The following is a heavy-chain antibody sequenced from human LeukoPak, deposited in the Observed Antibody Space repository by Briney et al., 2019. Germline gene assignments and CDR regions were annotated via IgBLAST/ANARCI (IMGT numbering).Heavy chain of an antibody. CDR2: IWYDGSNK. Sequence: GGSLRLSCAASGFTFSSYGMHWVRQAPGKGLEGVAVIWYDGSNKYYADSVKGRFTISRDNSKNTLYLQMNSLRAEDTAVYYCAKEEAAAAYYYYYYMDVWGKGTTVTVSS. V-gene: IGHV3-33*06. CDR3: AKEEAAAAYYYYYYMDV. CDR1: GFTFSSYG. D-gene: IGHD6-13*01. J-gene: IGHJ6*03.